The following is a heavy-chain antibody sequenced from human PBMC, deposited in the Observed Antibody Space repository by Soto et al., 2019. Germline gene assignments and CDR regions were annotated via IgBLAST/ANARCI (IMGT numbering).Heavy chain of an antibody. J-gene: IGHJ4*02. CDR1: GFTFDDYA. D-gene: IGHD3-22*01. CDR3: AKDSHDYDSSGFDY. V-gene: IGHV3-9*01. CDR2: ISWNSGSI. Sequence: GGSLRLSCAASGFTFDDYAMHWVRQAPGKGLEWVSGISWNSGSIGYADSVKGRFTISRDNAKNSLYLQMNSLRAEDTALYYCAKDSHDYDSSGFDYWGQGTLVTVSS.